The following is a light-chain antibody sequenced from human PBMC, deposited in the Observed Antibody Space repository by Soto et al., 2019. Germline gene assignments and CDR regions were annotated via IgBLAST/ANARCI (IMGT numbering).Light chain of an antibody. CDR3: AAWDDSLNGPV. J-gene: IGLJ3*02. CDR2: SNN. CDR1: SSNIGSNT. Sequence: QAVVTQPPSASRTPGQRVTISCSGSSSNIGSNTVNWYQQLPGTAPKLLIYSNNQRPSGVPDRFSGSKSGTSASLAISGLLSEDEADYYCAAWDDSLNGPVFGGGTKLTVL. V-gene: IGLV1-44*01.